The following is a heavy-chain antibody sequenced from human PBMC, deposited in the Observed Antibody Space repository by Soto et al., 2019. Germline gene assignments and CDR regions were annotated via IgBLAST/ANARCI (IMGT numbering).Heavy chain of an antibody. CDR2: ISAYNGNT. CDR3: ARDEYYYGSGSYWRYYYGMYV. J-gene: IGHJ6*02. Sequence: ASVKVSCKASGYTFTSYGISWVRQAPGQGLEWMGWISAYNGNTNYAQKLQGRVTMTTDTSTSTAYMELRSLRSDDTAVYYCARDEYYYGSGSYWRYYYGMYVWGQGTTVTVS. D-gene: IGHD3-10*01. CDR1: GYTFTSYG. V-gene: IGHV1-18*01.